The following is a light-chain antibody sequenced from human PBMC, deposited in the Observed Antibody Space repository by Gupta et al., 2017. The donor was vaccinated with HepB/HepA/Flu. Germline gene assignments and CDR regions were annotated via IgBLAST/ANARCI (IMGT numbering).Light chain of an antibody. CDR3: QQYGSSPLT. J-gene: IGKJ4*01. CDR1: QSVSSSY. V-gene: IGKV3-20*01. Sequence: EIVLSPSPGTLSLSPGERATLSCRASQSVSSSYLAWDQQKPGQAPRLLSDGASSRATGIPDRCSGSGSGTDCTLTISRLEPEDFAVYYGQQYGSSPLTFGGGTKVEIK. CDR2: GAS.